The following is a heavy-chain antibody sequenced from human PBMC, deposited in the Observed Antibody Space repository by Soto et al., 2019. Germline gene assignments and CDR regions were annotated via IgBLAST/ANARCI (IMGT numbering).Heavy chain of an antibody. CDR2: VYDLDGT. Sequence: DVQLVESGGGLIQPGGSLRLSCVASGLTVSGKKYMAWVRQAPGKGPEWVSGVYDLDGTYYADSVRGRFTTSIDSSRTTVYLQMRALRPEYTALYFCSNCKLREHAYDIWGQGTMVTVSS. CDR1: GLTVSGKKY. CDR3: SNCKLREHAYDI. J-gene: IGHJ3*02. D-gene: IGHD5-12*01. V-gene: IGHV3-53*01.